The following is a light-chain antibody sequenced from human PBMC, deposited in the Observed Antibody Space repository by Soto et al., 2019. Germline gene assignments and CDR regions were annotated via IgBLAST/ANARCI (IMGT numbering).Light chain of an antibody. CDR3: RQYASSPWT. V-gene: IGKV3-20*01. Sequence: IVLTQSPGTLSLSPGERATLSCRASQSVSSSSLAWYQQKPGQAPRLLIYGASSRATGIPDRFSGSGSGTDFTLTISRLEPEDFAVFYCRQYASSPWTFGQGTKVDIK. CDR1: QSVSSSS. CDR2: GAS. J-gene: IGKJ1*01.